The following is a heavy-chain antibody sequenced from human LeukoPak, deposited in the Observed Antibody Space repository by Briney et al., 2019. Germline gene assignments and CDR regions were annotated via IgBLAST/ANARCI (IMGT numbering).Heavy chain of an antibody. D-gene: IGHD2-21*02. J-gene: IGHJ5*02. CDR1: GGSISSYY. V-gene: IGHV4-59*01. Sequence: SETLSLTCTVSGGSISSYYWSWIRQPPGKGLEWIGYIHYSGSTNYNPSLKSRVTISVDTSKNQFSLKLSSVTAADTAVYYCARAYCGGDCFFGFDPWGQGTLVTVSS. CDR2: IHYSGST. CDR3: ARAYCGGDCFFGFDP.